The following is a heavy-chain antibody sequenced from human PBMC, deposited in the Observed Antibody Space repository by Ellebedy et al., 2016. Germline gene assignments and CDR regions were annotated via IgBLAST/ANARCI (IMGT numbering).Heavy chain of an antibody. CDR1: GFTYTNYA. CDR2: ISAGGDDT. D-gene: IGHD1-26*01. J-gene: IGHJ4*02. Sequence: GESLKISCATSGFTYTNYAMAWVRQAPGKGLEWVSFISAGGDDTKYADSVRGRFTISRDDFKNTVYLQMNSLRPDDTAVYYCAKPLATGYYNHFDSWGQGTLVTVSS. V-gene: IGHV3-23*01. CDR3: AKPLATGYYNHFDS.